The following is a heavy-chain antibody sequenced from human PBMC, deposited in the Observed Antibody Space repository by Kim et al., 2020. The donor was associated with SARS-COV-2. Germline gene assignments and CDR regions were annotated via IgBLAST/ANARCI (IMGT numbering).Heavy chain of an antibody. CDR1: GYTFSGYY. Sequence: ASVKVSCKASGYTFSGYYMHWVRQAPGQGLEWMGRMNPHRGVTTSAQKFQGRVSMTRDTSISTAYLELTSLRIDDTAVYYCARAQRDHDADSSALYRDHWGQGALVTVSS. J-gene: IGHJ4*02. CDR3: ARAQRDHDADSSALYRDH. D-gene: IGHD2-15*01. V-gene: IGHV1-2*06. CDR2: MNPHRGVT.